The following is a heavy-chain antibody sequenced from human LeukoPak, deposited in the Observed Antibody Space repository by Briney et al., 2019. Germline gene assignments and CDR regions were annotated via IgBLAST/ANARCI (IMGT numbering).Heavy chain of an antibody. CDR1: GFSISSGYY. CDR2: VYHSGST. Sequence: SETLSLTCSVSGFSISSGYYWVWIRQPPGKGLECIGSVYHSGSTYHNPSLKSRVTMSVDTSKSQFSLKLSSVTAADTAVYYCATRTPYYYDSSGDPLGAFDIWGQGTMVTVSS. J-gene: IGHJ3*02. D-gene: IGHD3-22*01. V-gene: IGHV4-38-2*02. CDR3: ATRTPYYYDSSGDPLGAFDI.